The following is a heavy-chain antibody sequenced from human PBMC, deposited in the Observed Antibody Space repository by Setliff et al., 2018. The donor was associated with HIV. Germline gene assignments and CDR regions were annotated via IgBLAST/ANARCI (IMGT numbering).Heavy chain of an antibody. CDR3: ARSRSSGYYCDY. V-gene: IGHV1-69*13. Sequence: LVKVSCKASGGTFSSYAISWVRQAPGQGLEWMGGIIPIFGTANYAQKFQGRVTITADESTSTAYMELSSLRSEDTAVYYCARSRSSGYYCDYWGQGTLVTVSS. CDR2: IIPIFGTA. J-gene: IGHJ4*02. CDR1: GGTFSSYA. D-gene: IGHD3-22*01.